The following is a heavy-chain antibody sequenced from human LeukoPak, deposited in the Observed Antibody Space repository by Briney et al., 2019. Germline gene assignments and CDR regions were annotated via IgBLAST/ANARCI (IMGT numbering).Heavy chain of an antibody. Sequence: SGPTLVNPTQTLTLTCTFSGFSLTTSGVGVGWIRQPPGEALEWLALIYWDDDKHYSPSLKSRLTITKDTSKNQVVLRMTNMDPVDTGTYTCAHVMVGGAHFDYWGQAILVTVSS. V-gene: IGHV2-5*02. CDR2: IYWDDDK. CDR1: GFSLTTSGVG. D-gene: IGHD2-15*01. CDR3: AHVMVGGAHFDY. J-gene: IGHJ4*02.